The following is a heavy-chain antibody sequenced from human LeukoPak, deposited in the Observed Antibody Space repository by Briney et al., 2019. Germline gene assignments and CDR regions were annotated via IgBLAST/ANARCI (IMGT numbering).Heavy chain of an antibody. Sequence: PSQTLSLTCTVSGGAISSGDYYWSWIRQPPRKGLDWIGYIYYSGNTYYNPSLKSRVTISVDTSKNQFSLKLSSVTAADTAVYYCVRGSRIAAAMDYWGQGTLVTVSS. V-gene: IGHV4-30-4*01. J-gene: IGHJ4*02. D-gene: IGHD6-13*01. CDR1: GGAISSGDYY. CDR2: IYYSGNT. CDR3: VRGSRIAAAMDY.